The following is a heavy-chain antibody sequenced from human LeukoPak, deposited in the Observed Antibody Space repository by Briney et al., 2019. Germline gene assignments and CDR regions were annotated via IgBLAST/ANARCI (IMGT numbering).Heavy chain of an antibody. D-gene: IGHD3-10*01. J-gene: IGHJ4*02. CDR1: GFTFSSYW. Sequence: GGSLRLSCAASGFTFSSYWMHWVRQAPGKGLVWVSRINSDGSSTSYADSVKGRFTISRDNAKNTLHLQMNRLISEDQPVYYFAREPFGEYSFDYWGQGTLVTVSS. CDR2: INSDGSST. V-gene: IGHV3-74*01. CDR3: AREPFGEYSFDY.